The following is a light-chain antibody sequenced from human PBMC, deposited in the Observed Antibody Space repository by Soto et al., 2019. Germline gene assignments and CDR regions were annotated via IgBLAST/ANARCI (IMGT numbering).Light chain of an antibody. CDR2: AAF. CDR3: QKYNSAPPLT. CDR1: QGIRNY. J-gene: IGKJ4*01. Sequence: DIQMTQSPSSLSASVGDRVNITCRASQGIRNYLAWYQQKPGKVPTLLIYAAFTLQSGVPSRFSGSGSGTDFTLTISSLQPEDVATYYCQKYNSAPPLTFGGGTKVEIK. V-gene: IGKV1-27*01.